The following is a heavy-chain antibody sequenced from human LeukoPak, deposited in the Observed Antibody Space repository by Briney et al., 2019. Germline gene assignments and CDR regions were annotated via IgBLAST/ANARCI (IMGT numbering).Heavy chain of an antibody. D-gene: IGHD3-10*01. CDR2: IKQDGSEK. CDR1: GFTFSSYW. CDR3: ARAYPRSSRGTLTYYYYYYMDV. Sequence: GGSRRLSCAASGFTFSSYWMSWVRQAPGKGLEWVANIKQDGSEKYYVDSVKGRFTISRDNAKNSLYLQMNSLRAEDTAVYYCARAYPRSSRGTLTYYYYYYMDVWGKGTTVTVSS. V-gene: IGHV3-7*01. J-gene: IGHJ6*03.